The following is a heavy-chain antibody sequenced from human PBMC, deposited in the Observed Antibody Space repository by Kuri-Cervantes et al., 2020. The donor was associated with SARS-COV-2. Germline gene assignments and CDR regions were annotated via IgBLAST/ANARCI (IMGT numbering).Heavy chain of an antibody. CDR3: ARGQYSGYDLYFDY. Sequence: GGSLRLSCAASGFTFSDYYMSWIRQAPGKGLEWVSYISSSGSTIYYADSVKGRFTISGDNAKNSLYLQMSSLRAEDTAVYYCARGQYSGYDLYFDYWGQGTLVTVSS. CDR2: ISSSGSTI. CDR1: GFTFSDYY. J-gene: IGHJ4*02. V-gene: IGHV3-11*04. D-gene: IGHD5-12*01.